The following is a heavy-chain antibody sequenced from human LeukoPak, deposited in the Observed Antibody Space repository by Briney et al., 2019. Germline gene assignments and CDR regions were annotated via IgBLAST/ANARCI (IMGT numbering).Heavy chain of an antibody. Sequence: PGRPLRLSCAASGFTFSSYGMHWVRQAPGKGLEWVAVISYDGSNKYYADSVKGRFTISRDNSKNTLYLQMNSLRAEDQAVYYCAKDLAVAGLFDCWVEGALVTVSS. CDR3: AKDLAVAGLFDC. V-gene: IGHV3-30*18. CDR1: GFTFSSYG. D-gene: IGHD6-19*01. J-gene: IGHJ4*02. CDR2: ISYDGSNK.